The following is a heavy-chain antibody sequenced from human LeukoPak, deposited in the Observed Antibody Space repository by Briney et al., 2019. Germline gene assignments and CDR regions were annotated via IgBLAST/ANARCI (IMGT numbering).Heavy chain of an antibody. Sequence: GGSLRLSCAASGFTVSSNYMSWARQAPGKGLEWVSIIYSGGSTYYTDSVKGRFTISRDSSKNTLYLQMNSLRAEDTAVYYCARDQESSSWPYYYYYGMDVWGQGTTVTVSS. V-gene: IGHV3-53*01. J-gene: IGHJ6*02. CDR1: GFTVSSNY. CDR2: IYSGGST. D-gene: IGHD6-13*01. CDR3: ARDQESSSWPYYYYYGMDV.